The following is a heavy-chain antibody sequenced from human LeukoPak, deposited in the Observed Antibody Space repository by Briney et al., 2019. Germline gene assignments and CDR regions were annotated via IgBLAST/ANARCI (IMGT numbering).Heavy chain of an antibody. J-gene: IGHJ4*02. Sequence: QPGRSLRLSCAASGFTFSSYGMHWVRQAPGKGLEWVAVISYDGSNKYYADSVKARFTISRDNSKNTLYLQMNSLRAEDTAVYYCAKDGYCSGGSCYNFDYWGQGTLVTVSS. CDR3: AKDGYCSGGSCYNFDY. CDR2: ISYDGSNK. CDR1: GFTFSSYG. D-gene: IGHD2-15*01. V-gene: IGHV3-30*18.